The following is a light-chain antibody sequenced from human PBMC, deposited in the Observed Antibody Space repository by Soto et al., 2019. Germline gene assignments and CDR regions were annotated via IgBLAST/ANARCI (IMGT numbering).Light chain of an antibody. CDR3: QQYNNWPWT. Sequence: EIVMTQSPATLSVSPGERATLSCRASQSVSSNLAWYQQKPGQAPRLLIYGASTRATGIPARFSGSGSGTESTLNIRSLQSEDFAVYYCQQYNNWPWTFGQGTKVEIK. J-gene: IGKJ1*01. V-gene: IGKV3-15*01. CDR1: QSVSSN. CDR2: GAS.